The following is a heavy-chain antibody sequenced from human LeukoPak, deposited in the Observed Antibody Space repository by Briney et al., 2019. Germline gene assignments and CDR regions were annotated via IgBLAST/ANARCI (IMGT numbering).Heavy chain of an antibody. CDR1: GYTFTSYG. D-gene: IGHD3-16*02. CDR3: ARVTISDYVWGSYRYPQDDFDY. CDR2: ISAYDGNT. Sequence: GASVKVSCKASGYTFTSYGISWVRQAPGQGLEWMGWISAYDGNTNYAQKLQGRVTMTTDTSTSTAYMELRSLRSDDTAVYYCARVTISDYVWGSYRYPQDDFDYWGQGTLVTVSS. V-gene: IGHV1-18*01. J-gene: IGHJ4*02.